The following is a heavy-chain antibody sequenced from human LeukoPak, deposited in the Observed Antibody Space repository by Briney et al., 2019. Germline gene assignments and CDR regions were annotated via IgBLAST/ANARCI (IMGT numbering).Heavy chain of an antibody. CDR1: GDSMSHYY. V-gene: IGHV4-59*08. CDR2: IYYIGST. Sequence: SETLSLTCTVSGDSMSHYYWSWIRQAPGKGLECLGYIYYIGSTTYSLSLKSRVTISVDTSKSLFSLNLTSVTAADTGVYYCARRTTGLFDYWGLGTLVTVSS. CDR3: ARRTTGLFDY. J-gene: IGHJ4*02. D-gene: IGHD4-17*01.